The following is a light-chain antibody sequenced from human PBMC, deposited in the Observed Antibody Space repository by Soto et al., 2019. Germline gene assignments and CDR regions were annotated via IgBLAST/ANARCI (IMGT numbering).Light chain of an antibody. CDR3: QQRSNWPLT. CDR2: DVS. J-gene: IGKJ4*01. Sequence: EIVLTQSPVTLSLSPGERATLSCRASQSVTSFLAWYQQKPGQAPRLLIYDVSNRATGIPGRFSGSGSGTDFTLTISSLAPEDFAVYYCQQRSNWPLTFGGGTKVEIK. CDR1: QSVTSF. V-gene: IGKV3-11*01.